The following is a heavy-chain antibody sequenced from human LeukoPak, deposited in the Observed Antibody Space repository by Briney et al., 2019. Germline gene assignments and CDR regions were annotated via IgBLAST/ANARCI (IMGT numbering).Heavy chain of an antibody. CDR1: GFTFSNYA. D-gene: IGHD3-9*01. J-gene: IGHJ6*03. Sequence: GGSLRLSCAASGFTFSNYAMHWVRQAPGKGLEWVAFIRYDGSNKYYVDSVKGRFTISRDNSKNTLSLQMSSLRAEDTAVYFCAKQGRDWLRDYYYYMDVWGKGTTVTISS. V-gene: IGHV3-30*02. CDR3: AKQGRDWLRDYYYYMDV. CDR2: IRYDGSNK.